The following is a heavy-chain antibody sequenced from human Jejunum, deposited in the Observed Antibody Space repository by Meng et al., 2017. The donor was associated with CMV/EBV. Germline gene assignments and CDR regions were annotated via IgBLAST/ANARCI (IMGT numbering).Heavy chain of an antibody. CDR1: CFTFGGYA. Sequence: SCFTFGGYAMAWVGQAPGKGLGWVSTIRGSDGDTYYADSVKGRFTISRDNSMSMLYLQMDSLRAEDTALYYCTKKSHYGDYTQWFDPWGQGTLVTVSS. D-gene: IGHD4-17*01. V-gene: IGHV3-23*01. J-gene: IGHJ5*02. CDR2: IRGSDGDT. CDR3: TKKSHYGDYTQWFDP.